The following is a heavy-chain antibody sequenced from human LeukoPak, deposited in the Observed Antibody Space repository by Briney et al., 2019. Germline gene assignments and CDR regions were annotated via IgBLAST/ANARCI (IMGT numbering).Heavy chain of an antibody. V-gene: IGHV3-7*02. CDR3: AAWMTTTTY. Sequence: GGSLRLSCVASGFTFSTYWMNWVRQAPGEGLEWVANMNEDGSVRRYVDSVKGRFTISRDNAKNSLYLQMNCLRAEDTAVYFCAAWMTTTTYWGQGTPVTVSS. CDR1: GFTFSTYW. CDR2: MNEDGSVR. D-gene: IGHD5-12*01. J-gene: IGHJ1*01.